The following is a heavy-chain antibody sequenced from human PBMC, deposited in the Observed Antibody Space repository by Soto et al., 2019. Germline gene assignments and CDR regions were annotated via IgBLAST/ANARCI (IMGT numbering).Heavy chain of an antibody. V-gene: IGHV4-30-4*01. J-gene: IGHJ5*02. Sequence: QVQLQESGPGLVKPSQTLSLTCTVSGDSMGSGDYYWPWIRQPPGKGLEWIGYIYYIGPTFYNPSLESRVNISMDTSKSHVSLRLTSVTAADTAVYYCSRGSTYYGFLTWGQGTLVTVSS. CDR3: SRGSTYYGFLT. D-gene: IGHD3-10*01. CDR1: GDSMGSGDYY. CDR2: IYYIGPT.